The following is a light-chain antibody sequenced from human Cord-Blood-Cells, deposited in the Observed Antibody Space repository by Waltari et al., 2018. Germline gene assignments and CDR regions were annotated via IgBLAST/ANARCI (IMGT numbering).Light chain of an antibody. CDR3: CSYAGSSTWV. CDR1: SSDVGSYNL. Sequence: QSALTQPASVSGSPGQSITISCTGTSSDVGSYNLVSWYQQHPGKAPKLMIYEGSKRPSGVSNRFPGSKSSNTASLTISGLQAEDEADYYCCSYAGSSTWVFGGGTKLTVL. V-gene: IGLV2-23*01. CDR2: EGS. J-gene: IGLJ3*02.